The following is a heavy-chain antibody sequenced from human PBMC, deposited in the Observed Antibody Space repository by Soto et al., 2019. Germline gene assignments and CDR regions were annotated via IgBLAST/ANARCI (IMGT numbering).Heavy chain of an antibody. V-gene: IGHV1-3*01. CDR1: GYTFTSYA. J-gene: IGHJ4*02. CDR3: ARDAATYYYDSSGYYSFPVFDY. Sequence: ASVKVSCKAYGYTFTSYAMHWVRQAPGQRLEWIGWINAGNGNTKYSQKFQGRDTITRDTSASTAYMELNSLRAGDTAVYYCARDAATYYYDSSGYYSFPVFDYWGQGTLVTVSS. CDR2: INAGNGNT. D-gene: IGHD3-22*01.